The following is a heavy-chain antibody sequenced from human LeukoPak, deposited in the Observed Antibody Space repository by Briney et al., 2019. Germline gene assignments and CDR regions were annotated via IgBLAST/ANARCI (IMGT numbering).Heavy chain of an antibody. Sequence: SQTLPLTCTVSGGSISSGGYYWSWIRQHPGKGLEWIGYIYYSGSTYYNPSLKSRVTISVDTSKNQFSLKLSSVTAADTAVYYCASVYYYDSSGYYLSDYWGKGTLVTVSS. D-gene: IGHD3-22*01. CDR2: IYYSGST. CDR3: ASVYYYDSSGYYLSDY. V-gene: IGHV4-31*03. J-gene: IGHJ4*02. CDR1: GGSISSGGYY.